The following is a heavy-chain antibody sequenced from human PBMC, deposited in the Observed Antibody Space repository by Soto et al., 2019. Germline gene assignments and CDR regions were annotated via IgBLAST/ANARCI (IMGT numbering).Heavy chain of an antibody. CDR1: GIRLSESY. V-gene: IGHV3-11*05. D-gene: IGHD3-16*01. CDR3: ARRRAFGEVEAFDD. CDR2: IGDSYR. Sequence: QVQLVESGGGLVKSGGTLRLSCAGSGIRLSESYINWIRLTPEKGLAWISYIGDSYRHYAASVRGRFTISRDNVQNSVSLEMTNLRVDDTAIYYCARRRAFGEVEAFDDWGPGTLVTVSS. J-gene: IGHJ3*01.